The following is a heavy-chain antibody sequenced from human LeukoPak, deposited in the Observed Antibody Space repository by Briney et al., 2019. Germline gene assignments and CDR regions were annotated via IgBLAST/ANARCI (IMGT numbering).Heavy chain of an antibody. CDR1: GDSISSGGYS. CDR3: ARGAVPAAIVWFDP. CDR2: IYHSGST. D-gene: IGHD2-2*01. J-gene: IGHJ5*02. Sequence: PSQTLSLTCADSGDSISSGGYSWSWIRQPPGKGLEWIGYIYHSGSTYYNPSLKSRVTISVDRSKNQFSLKLSSVTAADTAVYYCARGAVPAAIVWFDPWGQGTLVTVSS. V-gene: IGHV4-30-2*01.